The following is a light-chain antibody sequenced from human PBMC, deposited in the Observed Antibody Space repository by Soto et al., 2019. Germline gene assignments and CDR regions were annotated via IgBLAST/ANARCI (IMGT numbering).Light chain of an antibody. Sequence: QTVVTQEPSFSVSPGGTVTLTCGLSSGSVSTSYYPSWYQQTPGQAPRTLIYSTKTRSSGVPDRFSGSILGNKAALTITGAQADDEYDYYCVLYMGSGIWVFGGATKHTVL. J-gene: IGLJ2*01. CDR3: VLYMGSGIWV. CDR2: STK. V-gene: IGLV8-61*01. CDR1: SGSVSTSYY.